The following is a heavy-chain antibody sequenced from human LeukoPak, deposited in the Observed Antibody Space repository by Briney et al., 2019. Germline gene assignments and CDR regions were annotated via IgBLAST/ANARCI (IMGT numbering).Heavy chain of an antibody. CDR3: TALEGDYDAFDI. Sequence: QPGRSLRLSCTASGFTFGDYAMSWFRQAPGKGLEWVGFIRSKAYGGTTEYAASVKGRFTISRDDSKSIAYLQMNSLKTEDTPVYYCTALEGDYDAFDIWGQGTMVTVSS. D-gene: IGHD4-17*01. J-gene: IGHJ3*02. CDR1: GFTFGDYA. CDR2: IRSKAYGGTT. V-gene: IGHV3-49*03.